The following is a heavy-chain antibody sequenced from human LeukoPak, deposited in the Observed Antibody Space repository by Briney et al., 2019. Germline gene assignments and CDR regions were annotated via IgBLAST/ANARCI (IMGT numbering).Heavy chain of an antibody. Sequence: PSETLSLTCTVSGGSISSGGYYWSWIRQHPGKGLEWIGYIYYSGSTHYNPSLKSRVTISVDTSKNQFSLKLSSVTAADTAVYYCARGIGYYDSSGYSFDYWGQGTLVTVSS. CDR1: GGSISSGGYY. CDR3: ARGIGYYDSSGYSFDY. J-gene: IGHJ4*02. CDR2: IYYSGST. V-gene: IGHV4-31*03. D-gene: IGHD3-22*01.